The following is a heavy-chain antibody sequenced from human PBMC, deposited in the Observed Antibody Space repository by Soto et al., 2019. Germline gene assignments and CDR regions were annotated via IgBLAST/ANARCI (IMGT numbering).Heavy chain of an antibody. D-gene: IGHD2-2*02. CDR2: INAGNGNT. CDR3: AKESPGYCSSTSCYSNWYFDL. J-gene: IGHJ2*01. V-gene: IGHV1-3*01. Sequence: QVQLVQSGAEVKKPGASVKVSCKASGYTFTSYAMHWVRQAPGQRLEWMGWINAGNGNTKYSQKFQGRVTITRDTSASTAYMELSSLRSEDTAVYYCAKESPGYCSSTSCYSNWYFDLWGRGTLVTVSS. CDR1: GYTFTSYA.